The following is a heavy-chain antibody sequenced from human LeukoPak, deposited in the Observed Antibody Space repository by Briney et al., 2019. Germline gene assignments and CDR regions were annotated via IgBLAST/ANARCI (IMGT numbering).Heavy chain of an antibody. D-gene: IGHD5-18*01. CDR2: ISSSGSTI. CDR1: GFTFSDYY. Sequence: GGSLRLSCAASGFTFSDYYMSWIRQAPGKGLEWVSYISSSGSTIYYADSVKGRFTISRDNAKNSLYLQMNSLRAEDTAVYYCARVRGYSYCYWYFDLWGRGTLVTVSS. J-gene: IGHJ2*01. V-gene: IGHV3-11*04. CDR3: ARVRGYSYCYWYFDL.